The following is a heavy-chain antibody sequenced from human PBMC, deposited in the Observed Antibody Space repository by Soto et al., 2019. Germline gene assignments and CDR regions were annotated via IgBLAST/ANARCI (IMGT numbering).Heavy chain of an antibody. J-gene: IGHJ4*02. D-gene: IGHD3-9*01. CDR3: AKDYYDVWAGPSSPGGI. CDR1: GFTFSNYA. CDR2: MTASGGSA. Sequence: EEQLLESGGGLVQPGGSLRLSCAASGFTFSNYAMFWVRQAPGKGLEWVSTMTASGGSAFYADSVKGRFTISRDNSRDTLYLQMNSLRDDDTAVYYCAKDYYDVWAGPSSPGGIWGQGTLVTVSS. V-gene: IGHV3-23*01.